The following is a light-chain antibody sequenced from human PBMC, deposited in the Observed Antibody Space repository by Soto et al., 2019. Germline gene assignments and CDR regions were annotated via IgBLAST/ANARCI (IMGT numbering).Light chain of an antibody. CDR3: QSYDSTLSARYV. CDR2: GNT. CDR1: SSNIGANYD. Sequence: QSVLTQPPSVSGAPGQRVTISRTGISSNIGANYDVHWYQHRPGTAPKLLIFGNTNRPSGVPDRFSGSKSGTSASLAITGLQAEDEGDYYCQSYDSTLSARYVFGTGTKVTVL. J-gene: IGLJ1*01. V-gene: IGLV1-40*01.